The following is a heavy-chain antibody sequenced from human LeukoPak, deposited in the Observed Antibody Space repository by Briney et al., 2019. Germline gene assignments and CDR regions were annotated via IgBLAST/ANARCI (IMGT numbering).Heavy chain of an antibody. CDR3: ARGTCSGYDCGYSYGYNFDY. CDR2: INTNTGNP. Sequence: GASVKVSCKASGYTFTNYTMNWVRQAPGQGLEWMGWINTNTGNPTYAQGFTGRFVFSLDTSVSTAYLQISSLKAEDTAVYYCARGTCSGYDCGYSYGYNFDYWGQGTLVTVSS. V-gene: IGHV7-4-1*02. CDR1: GYTFTNYT. D-gene: IGHD5-18*01. J-gene: IGHJ4*02.